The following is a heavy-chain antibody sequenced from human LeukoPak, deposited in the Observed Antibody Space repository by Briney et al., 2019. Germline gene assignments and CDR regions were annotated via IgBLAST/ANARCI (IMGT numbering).Heavy chain of an antibody. CDR2: IYYSGST. J-gene: IGHJ4*02. D-gene: IGHD3-10*01. CDR3: ARASYGSGSYKY. Sequence: SETLSLTCTVSGGSISSSSYYWGWIRQPPGKGLEWIGSIYYSGSTYYNPSLKSRVTISVDTSKNQISLKLSSVTAADTAVYYCARASYGSGSYKYWGQGTLVTASS. V-gene: IGHV4-39*07. CDR1: GGSISSSSYY.